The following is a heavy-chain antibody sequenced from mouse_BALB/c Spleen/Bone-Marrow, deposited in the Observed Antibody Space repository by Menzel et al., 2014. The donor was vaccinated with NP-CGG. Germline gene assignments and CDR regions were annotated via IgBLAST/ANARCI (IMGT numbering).Heavy chain of an antibody. Sequence: VKLMESGPGLVQPSQSLSITCTVSGFSLTSYGVHWVRRSPGKGLEWLGVIWSGGSTDYNAAFISRLSISKDNSKSQVFFKMDSLQANDTAIYYCARYGSILDYWGQGTTLTVSS. V-gene: IGHV2-2*02. CDR3: ARYGSILDY. CDR2: IWSGGST. CDR1: GFSLTSYG. D-gene: IGHD1-1*01. J-gene: IGHJ2*01.